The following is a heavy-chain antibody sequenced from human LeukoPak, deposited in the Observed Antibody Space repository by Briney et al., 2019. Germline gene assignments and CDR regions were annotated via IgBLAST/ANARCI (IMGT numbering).Heavy chain of an antibody. CDR1: GYTFTGYY. J-gene: IGHJ4*02. V-gene: IGHV1-2*02. CDR3: ARERSGSPDY. CDR2: INPNSGGT. D-gene: IGHD3-10*01. Sequence: ASVKVSCKASGYTFTGYYMHWVRQAPGQGLEWMGWINPNSGGTNYAQKFQGRVTMTRDTSLTTAYMELSRLSSDDTAVYYCARERSGSPDYWGQGTLVTVSS.